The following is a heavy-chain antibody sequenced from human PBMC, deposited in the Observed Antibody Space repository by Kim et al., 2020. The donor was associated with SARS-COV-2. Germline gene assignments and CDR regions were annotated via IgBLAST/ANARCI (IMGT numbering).Heavy chain of an antibody. D-gene: IGHD1-26*01. V-gene: IGHV3-33*01. Sequence: GGSLRLSCAASGFTFSSYGMHWVRQAPGKGLEWVAVIWYDGSNKYYADSVKGRFTTSRDNSKNTLYLQMNSLRAEDTAVYYCARDLLVGATSYGMDVWGQGTTVPVSS. CDR3: ARDLLVGATSYGMDV. CDR1: GFTFSSYG. J-gene: IGHJ6*02. CDR2: IWYDGSNK.